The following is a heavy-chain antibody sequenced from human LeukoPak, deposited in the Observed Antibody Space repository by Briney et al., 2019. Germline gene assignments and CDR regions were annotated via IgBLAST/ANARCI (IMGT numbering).Heavy chain of an antibody. V-gene: IGHV3-23*01. J-gene: IGHJ4*02. CDR3: AKGYYDYVWGSYYFDY. CDR2: ISGRGGRT. CDR1: GFTFSSYA. D-gene: IGHD3-16*01. Sequence: PGGSLRLSCAASGFTFSSYAMRWVRQAPGKGPEWVFAISGRGGRTYYADSVEGRFTIARDNARDTLYLQMNSLRAEDTAAYYCAKGYYDYVWGSYYFDYRGQGTLVTVSS.